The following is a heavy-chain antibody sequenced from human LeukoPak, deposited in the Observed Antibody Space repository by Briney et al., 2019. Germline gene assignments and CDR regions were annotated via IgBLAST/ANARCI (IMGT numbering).Heavy chain of an antibody. CDR3: ARAGYCSSTSCGGRAFDY. CDR2: MNPNSGNT. CDR1: GYTFTTYD. Sequence: ASVKVSCKASGYTFTTYDINWVRQATGQGLEWMGWMNPNSGNTGYAQKFQDRVTITRDTSASTAYMELSSLRSEGTAVYYCARAGYCSSTSCGGRAFDYWGQGTLVTVSS. V-gene: IGHV1-8*01. J-gene: IGHJ4*02. D-gene: IGHD2-2*01.